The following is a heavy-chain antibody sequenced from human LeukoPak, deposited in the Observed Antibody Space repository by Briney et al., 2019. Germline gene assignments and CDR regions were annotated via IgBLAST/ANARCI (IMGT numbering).Heavy chain of an antibody. V-gene: IGHV1-46*01. J-gene: IGHJ6*02. D-gene: IGHD3-3*01. CDR2: INPSGGST. Sequence: GASVNVSCTASGYTFTSYYMHWVRQAPGQGLEWMGIINPSGGSTSYAQKFQGRVTMTRDTSTSTVYMELSSLRSEDTAVYYCARDRGPSFTIFGVVIPRGYYYGMDVWGQGTTVTVSS. CDR1: GYTFTSYY. CDR3: ARDRGPSFTIFGVVIPRGYYYGMDV.